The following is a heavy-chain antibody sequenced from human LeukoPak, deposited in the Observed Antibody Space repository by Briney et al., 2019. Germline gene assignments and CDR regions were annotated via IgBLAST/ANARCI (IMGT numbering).Heavy chain of an antibody. D-gene: IGHD3-16*01. Sequence: PGGSLRLSCAASGVTFSSYDMHWVRQAPRKGLEWVAVISYDGTNKDYADSVKGRLTISRDNSKNTLYLQMNSLRPEDTAVYYRARNSVGGSFFDYWGQGILVTVSS. CDR2: ISYDGTNK. CDR3: ARNSVGGSFFDY. V-gene: IGHV3-30-3*01. CDR1: GVTFSSYD. J-gene: IGHJ4*02.